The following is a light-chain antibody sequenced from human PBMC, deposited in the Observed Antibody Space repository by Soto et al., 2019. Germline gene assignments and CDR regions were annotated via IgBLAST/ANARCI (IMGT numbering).Light chain of an antibody. J-gene: IGLJ3*02. Sequence: QSVLTQPRSVSGSPGQSVAISCTGTTSDVGGYNYVSWYQQHPSKAPKLMIYDVTKRPSGVPDRFSGSKSGNRASLTISGLQADDEADYYCCSYAGSSTSMFGGGTKLTVL. CDR2: DVT. CDR3: CSYAGSSTSM. V-gene: IGLV2-11*01. CDR1: TSDVGGYNY.